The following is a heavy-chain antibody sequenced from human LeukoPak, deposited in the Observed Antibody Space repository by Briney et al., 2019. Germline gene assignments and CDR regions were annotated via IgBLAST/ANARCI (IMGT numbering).Heavy chain of an antibody. Sequence: SETLSLTCAVYGGSFSGYYWSWIRQPPGKGLEWIGEINHSGSTSYNPSLKSRVTISVDTSKNQFSLKLSSVTAADTAVYYCARHLIVGATLYYFDYWGQGTLVTVSS. J-gene: IGHJ4*02. CDR2: INHSGST. D-gene: IGHD1-26*01. CDR3: ARHLIVGATLYYFDY. V-gene: IGHV4-34*01. CDR1: GGSFSGYY.